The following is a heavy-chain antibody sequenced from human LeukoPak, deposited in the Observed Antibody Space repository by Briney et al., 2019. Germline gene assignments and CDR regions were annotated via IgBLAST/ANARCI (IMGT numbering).Heavy chain of an antibody. CDR2: ISWNSGSI. D-gene: IGHD3-9*01. CDR3: AKDIYDILTGSMDV. CDR1: GFTFDDYA. V-gene: IGHV3-9*03. J-gene: IGHJ6*03. Sequence: PGRSLRLSCAASGFTFDDYAMHWVRQAPGKGLEWVSGISWNSGSIGYADSVKGRFTISRDNVKNSLYLQMNSLRAEDMALYYCAKDIYDILTGSMDVWGKGTTVTVSS.